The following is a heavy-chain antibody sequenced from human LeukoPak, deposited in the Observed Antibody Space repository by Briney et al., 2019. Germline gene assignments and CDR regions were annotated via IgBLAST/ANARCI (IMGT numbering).Heavy chain of an antibody. CDR1: GFTFSSYA. CDR3: ARGADRGIVVAAD. V-gene: IGHV3-30-3*01. Sequence: QTGGSLRLSCAASGFTFSSYAMHWVRQAPGKGLEWVAVISYDGSNKYYADSVKGRFTISGDNSKNTLYLQMNSLRAEDTAVYYCARGADRGIVVAADWGQGALVTVSS. D-gene: IGHD6-19*01. CDR2: ISYDGSNK. J-gene: IGHJ4*02.